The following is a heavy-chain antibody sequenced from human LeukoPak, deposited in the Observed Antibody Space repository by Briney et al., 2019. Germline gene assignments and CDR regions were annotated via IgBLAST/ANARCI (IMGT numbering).Heavy chain of an antibody. CDR3: AKMDYDFWSGSFDK. V-gene: IGHV3-30-3*02. D-gene: IGHD3-3*01. J-gene: IGHJ4*02. CDR2: ISYDGSNK. CDR1: GFTFSSYA. Sequence: HSGGSLRLSCAASGFTFSSYAMHWVRQAPGKGLEWVAVISYDGSNKYYADSVKGRFTISRDNSQNTLYLEMNSLRAEDTAVYYCAKMDYDFWSGSFDKWGQGTLVTVSS.